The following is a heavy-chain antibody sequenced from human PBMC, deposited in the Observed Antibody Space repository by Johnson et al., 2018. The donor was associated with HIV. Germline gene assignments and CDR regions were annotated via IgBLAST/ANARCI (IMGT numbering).Heavy chain of an antibody. D-gene: IGHD1-26*01. CDR1: GFTVSSNY. J-gene: IGHJ3*02. CDR3: TRDGVKWELLGAHNAFDI. CDR2: INWNGGRT. V-gene: IGHV3-20*04. Sequence: VQLVESGGGLIQPGGSLRLSCAASGFTVSSNYMSWVRQAPGKGLEWVSGINWNGGRTSYADSVKGRFTISRDNAKRSLYMQMNSLRAEDTALYYCTRDGVKWELLGAHNAFDIWGQGTMVTVSS.